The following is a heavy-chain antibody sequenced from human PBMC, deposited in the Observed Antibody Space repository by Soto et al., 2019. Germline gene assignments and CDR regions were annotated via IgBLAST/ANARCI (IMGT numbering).Heavy chain of an antibody. CDR1: GGTFGSNA. J-gene: IGHJ6*02. Sequence: QVQLVQSGAEVRKPGSSVKVSCKASGGTFGSNAISWVRQAPGQGLEWMGGIIPEYGAANYAQKFEGRVTITADGSTSTAYMEMTSLTSEDTAVYYCARGERVVANRVGMDVWGQGTMVTVSS. V-gene: IGHV1-69*01. CDR3: ARGERVVANRVGMDV. CDR2: IIPEYGAA. D-gene: IGHD2-15*01.